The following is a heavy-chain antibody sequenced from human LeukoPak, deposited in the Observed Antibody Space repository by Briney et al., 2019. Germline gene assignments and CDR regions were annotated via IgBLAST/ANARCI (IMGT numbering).Heavy chain of an antibody. CDR2: IIPIFGTA. Sequence: SVKVSCKASGGTFSSYAISWVRQAPGQGLEWMGGIIPIFGTANYAQKFQGRVTITADESTSTAYMELSSLRSEDTAMYYCARRSGCSTPECYISGRDYFDYWGLGTLVAVST. CDR1: GGTFSSYA. V-gene: IGHV1-69*13. J-gene: IGHJ4*02. D-gene: IGHD2-15*01. CDR3: ARRSGCSTPECYISGRDYFDY.